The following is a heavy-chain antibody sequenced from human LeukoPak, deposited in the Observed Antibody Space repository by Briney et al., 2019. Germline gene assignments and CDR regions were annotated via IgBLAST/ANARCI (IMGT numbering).Heavy chain of an antibody. V-gene: IGHV3-9*01. J-gene: IGHJ4*02. CDR1: GFTFDDYA. CDR2: ISWNSGSI. CDR3: AKDTASFIGIYSEFDY. D-gene: IGHD2-21*01. Sequence: GRSLRLSCAASGFTFDDYAMHWVRHAPGKGLEWVSGISWNSGSIGYADSVKGRFTISRDNAKNSLYLQMNSLRAEDTALYYCAKDTASFIGIYSEFDYWGQGTLVTVSS.